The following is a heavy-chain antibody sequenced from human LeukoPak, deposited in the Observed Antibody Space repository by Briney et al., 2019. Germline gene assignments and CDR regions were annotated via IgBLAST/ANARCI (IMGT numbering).Heavy chain of an antibody. CDR2: ISGSGGST. D-gene: IGHD3-3*01. CDR1: GFTFSSYG. CDR3: AKDYDFWSGSFDAFNI. Sequence: GGSLRLSCAASGFTFSSYGMSWVRQAPGKGLEWVSGISGSGGSTYHADSVKGRFTISRDNSKNTLYLQMNSLRAEDTAAYYCAKDYDFWSGSFDAFNIWGQGTMVTVSS. J-gene: IGHJ3*02. V-gene: IGHV3-23*01.